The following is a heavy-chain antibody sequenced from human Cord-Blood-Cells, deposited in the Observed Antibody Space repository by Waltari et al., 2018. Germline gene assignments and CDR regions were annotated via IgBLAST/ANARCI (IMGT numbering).Heavy chain of an antibody. CDR1: GFTFSGPA. CDR3: TSVYSGYAPY. CDR2: IRSKANSYAT. D-gene: IGHD5-12*01. J-gene: IGHJ4*02. Sequence: EVQLMASGGGLVQPGGSLNLSCAASGFTFSGPAMPCVRRASGKGREWVGRIRSKANSYATAYAASVKGRFTISRDDSKNTAYLQMNSLKTEDTAVYYCTSVYSGYAPYWGQGTLVTVSS. V-gene: IGHV3-73*02.